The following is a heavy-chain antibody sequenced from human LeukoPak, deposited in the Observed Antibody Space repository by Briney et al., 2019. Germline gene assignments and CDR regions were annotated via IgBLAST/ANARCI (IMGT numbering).Heavy chain of an antibody. CDR3: VAYGANSGDYYLDL. V-gene: IGHV3-23*01. Sequence: GGSLRLSCAASGFTFTSYAMSWVRQAPGKGLEWVSAINGGGSSTYYADSVKGRFTISRDNSKNTLYLQMSSLRPEDTAVYYCVAYGANSGDYYLDLWGRGTLVTVSS. CDR2: INGGGSST. D-gene: IGHD4-23*01. J-gene: IGHJ2*01. CDR1: GFTFTSYA.